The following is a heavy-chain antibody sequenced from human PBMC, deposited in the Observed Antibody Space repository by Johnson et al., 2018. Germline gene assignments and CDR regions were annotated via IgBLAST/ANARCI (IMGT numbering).Heavy chain of an antibody. V-gene: IGHV4-59*01. J-gene: IGHJ1*01. CDR3: ARGNYDSSGYYSGVYFQH. D-gene: IGHD3-22*01. CDR2: IYYSGST. Sequence: VQLQESGPGLVKPSQTLSLTCTVSGGSISGYYWSWIRQSPGNGLEWIGYIYYSGSTSFNPPLTSRVTISVDTSKNQFSLKLSSVTAADTAVYYCARGNYDSSGYYSGVYFQHWGQGTLVTVSS. CDR1: GGSISGYY.